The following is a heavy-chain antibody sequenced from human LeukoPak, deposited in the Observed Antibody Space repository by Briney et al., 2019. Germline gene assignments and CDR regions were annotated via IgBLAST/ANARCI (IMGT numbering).Heavy chain of an antibody. Sequence: SETLSLTCAVCGGSFSGYYWSWIRQPPGKGLEWIGEINHSGSTNYNPSLKSRVTISVDTSKNQFSLKLSSVTAADTAVYYCARGFGGTMVRGVIIPRNLFDYWGQGTLVTVSS. CDR1: GGSFSGYY. V-gene: IGHV4-34*01. CDR3: ARGFGGTMVRGVIIPRNLFDY. D-gene: IGHD3-10*01. J-gene: IGHJ4*02. CDR2: INHSGST.